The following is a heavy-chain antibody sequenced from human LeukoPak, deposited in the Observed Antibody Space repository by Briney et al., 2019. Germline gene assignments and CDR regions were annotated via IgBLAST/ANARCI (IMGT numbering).Heavy chain of an antibody. CDR3: AREPSGSYEGVFDY. CDR2: ISGSGGST. D-gene: IGHD1-26*01. Sequence: GGSLRLSCAASGFTFSSYAMSWVRQAPGKGLEWVSAISGSGGSTYYADSVKGRFTISRDNAKNSLYLQMYSLRAEDTSVYYCAREPSGSYEGVFDYWGQGTLVTVSS. J-gene: IGHJ4*02. CDR1: GFTFSSYA. V-gene: IGHV3-23*01.